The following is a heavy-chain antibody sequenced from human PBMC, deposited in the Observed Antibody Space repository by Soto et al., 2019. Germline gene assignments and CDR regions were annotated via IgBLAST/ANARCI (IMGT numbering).Heavy chain of an antibody. V-gene: IGHV5-10-1*01. CDR3: ARLSGAINGAGDYYYYGMDV. CDR1: GNSFTSYG. D-gene: IGHD2-8*02. Sequence: PXESLKVSWKVSGNSFTSYGISWVLQMPGKGLEWMGRIDPSDSYTNYSPSFQGHVTISADKSISTAYLQWSSLKASDTAMYYCARLSGAINGAGDYYYYGMDVWGQGTTVTVSS. J-gene: IGHJ6*02. CDR2: IDPSDSYT.